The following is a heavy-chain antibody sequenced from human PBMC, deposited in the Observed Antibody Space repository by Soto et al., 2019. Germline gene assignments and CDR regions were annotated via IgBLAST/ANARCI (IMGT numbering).Heavy chain of an antibody. J-gene: IGHJ6*02. CDR2: ISAYNGNI. Sequence: ASVKVSCKSSGYTFTNYGISWVRQAPGQGLEWMGWISAYNGNINYAQKLQGRATMTTDTSTSTAYMELRSLRSDDTAMYYFASSYCGVNCYSNLPLDYYYYGMDVWGQGTTVTVSS. V-gene: IGHV1-18*01. CDR3: ASSYCGVNCYSNLPLDYYYYGMDV. CDR1: GYTFTNYG. D-gene: IGHD2-21*02.